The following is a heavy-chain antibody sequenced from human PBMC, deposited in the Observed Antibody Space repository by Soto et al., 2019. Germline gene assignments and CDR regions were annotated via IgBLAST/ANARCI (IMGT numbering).Heavy chain of an antibody. CDR3: ARLDALGVGAVTNLDY. CDR2: IYPGDSDT. V-gene: IGHV5-51*01. D-gene: IGHD4-17*01. Sequence: GESLKISCKGSGYRFNTYWIGWVRQMPGKGLEWMGIIYPGDSDTRYSPSFQGQVTISADKSISTAYLQWSSLRASDTAMYYCARLDALGVGAVTNLDYWGQGTLVTVSS. J-gene: IGHJ4*02. CDR1: GYRFNTYW.